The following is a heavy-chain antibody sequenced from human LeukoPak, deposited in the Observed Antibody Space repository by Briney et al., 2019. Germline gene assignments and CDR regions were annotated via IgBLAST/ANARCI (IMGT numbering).Heavy chain of an antibody. J-gene: IGHJ6*03. CDR1: GGSISSYY. D-gene: IGHD1-26*01. V-gene: IGHV4-59*01. CDR3: AGSYQTDYYYYMDV. CDR2: IYYSGST. Sequence: PSETLSLTCTVSGGSISSYYWSWIRQPPGKGLEWIGYIYYSGSTNYNPSLKSRVTISLDTSKNHFSLKLISVTAADTAVYYCAGSYQTDYYYYMDVWGKGITVTVSS.